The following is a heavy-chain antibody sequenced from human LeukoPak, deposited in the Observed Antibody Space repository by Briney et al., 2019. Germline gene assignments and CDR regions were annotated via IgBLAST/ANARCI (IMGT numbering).Heavy chain of an antibody. J-gene: IGHJ6*03. Sequence: GGSLRLSCAASGFTFSSYSMNWVRQAPGKGLEWVSSISSSSSYIYYADSVKGRFTISRDNAKNSLYLQMNSLRAEDTAVYYCAREGGYCSSTSCRLHYYYYYMDVWGKGTTVTVSS. V-gene: IGHV3-21*01. CDR1: GFTFSSYS. CDR3: AREGGYCSSTSCRLHYYYYYMDV. D-gene: IGHD2-2*03. CDR2: ISSSSSYI.